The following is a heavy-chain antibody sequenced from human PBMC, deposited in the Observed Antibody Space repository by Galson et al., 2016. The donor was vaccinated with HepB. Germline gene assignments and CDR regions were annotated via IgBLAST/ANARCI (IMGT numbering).Heavy chain of an antibody. CDR2: INHGGST. CDR3: ATSLGPLTGQQKGHDYYYAMDV. Sequence: LSLTCAVYGASFSSYYWRWVRQSPGKGLEWIGEINHGGSTNYNPSLKSRVTIDVDTSTNQFSLTLSSVAAADTAVYYCATSLGPLTGQQKGHDYYYAMDVWGQGTAVTVSS. CDR1: GASFSSYY. J-gene: IGHJ6*02. V-gene: IGHV4-34*01. D-gene: IGHD3-9*01.